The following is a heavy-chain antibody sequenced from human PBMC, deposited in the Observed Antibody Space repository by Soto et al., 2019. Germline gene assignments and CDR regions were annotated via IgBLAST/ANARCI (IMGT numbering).Heavy chain of an antibody. CDR3: ANLSRTGRTSYFPGWFDN. D-gene: IGHD2-8*02. V-gene: IGHV4-31*03. J-gene: IGHJ5*02. CDR1: GDSISGGASF. Sequence: SETLSLTCTVSGDSISGGASFWSRIRHRPGKGLDWMANVYYSGSSYYNPSLKSRPTISVDTTKNQLSLQLKSMTAADTPVYSCANLSRTGRTSYFPGWFDNWGQGTLVTVSS. CDR2: VYYSGSS.